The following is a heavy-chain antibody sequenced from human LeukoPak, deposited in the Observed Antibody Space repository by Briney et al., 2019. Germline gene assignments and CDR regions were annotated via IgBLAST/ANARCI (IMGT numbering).Heavy chain of an antibody. V-gene: IGHV3-23*01. CDR2: ISGSGGST. D-gene: IGHD3-10*01. CDR1: GFTFSSYG. J-gene: IGHJ4*02. CDR3: AKVFNYYGSGSYSDY. Sequence: GGSPRLSCAASGFTFSSYGMSWVRQAPGKGLEWVSAISGSGGSTYYADSVKGRFTISRDNSKNTLYLQMNSLRAEDTAVYYCAKVFNYYGSGSYSDYWGQGTLVTVSS.